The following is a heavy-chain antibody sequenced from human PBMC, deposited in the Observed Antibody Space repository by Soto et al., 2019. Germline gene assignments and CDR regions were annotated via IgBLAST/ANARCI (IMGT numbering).Heavy chain of an antibody. D-gene: IGHD3-9*01. V-gene: IGHV4-59*01. Sequence: SETLSLTCTVSGGSTSSYYWSWIRQPPGKGLEWIGYIYYSGRTNYNPSLKSRVTISVDTSKNQFSLKLSSVTAADTAVYYCARDARRAYYDILTGRMAFDIWGQGTMVTVSS. CDR1: GGSTSSYY. J-gene: IGHJ3*02. CDR3: ARDARRAYYDILTGRMAFDI. CDR2: IYYSGRT.